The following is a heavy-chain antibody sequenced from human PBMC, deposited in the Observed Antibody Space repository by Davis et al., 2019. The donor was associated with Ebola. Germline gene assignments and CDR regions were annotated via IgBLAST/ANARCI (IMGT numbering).Heavy chain of an antibody. CDR1: GNIFTTYG. CDR2: ISAYNGNT. D-gene: IGHD6-19*01. V-gene: IGHV1-18*01. Sequence: AASVKVSCKASGNIFTTYGLSWVRQAPGQGLEWMGWISAYNGNTNYAQKLQGRVTMTTDTSTSTAYMELRSLRSDDTAVYYCARDLAVAPPDYWGQGTLVTVSS. J-gene: IGHJ4*02. CDR3: ARDLAVAPPDY.